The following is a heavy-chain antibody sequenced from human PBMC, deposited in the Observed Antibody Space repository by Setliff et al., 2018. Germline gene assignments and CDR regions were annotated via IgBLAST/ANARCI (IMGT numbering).Heavy chain of an antibody. V-gene: IGHV4-34*01. CDR3: AREEPYSSSWSWFDP. J-gene: IGHJ5*02. CDR1: GGSLSGYY. CDR2: INHSGST. D-gene: IGHD6-13*01. Sequence: SETLSLTCAVYGGSLSGYYWSWIRQPPGKGLEWIGEINHSGSTNYNPSLKSRVTISVDTSKNQFSLKLSSVTAADTAVYYCAREEPYSSSWSWFDPWGQGTLVTVSS.